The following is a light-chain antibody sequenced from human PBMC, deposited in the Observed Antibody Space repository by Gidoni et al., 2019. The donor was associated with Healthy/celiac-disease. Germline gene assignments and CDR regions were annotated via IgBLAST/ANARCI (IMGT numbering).Light chain of an antibody. CDR3: CSYAGSYTLVV. V-gene: IGLV2-11*01. J-gene: IGLJ2*01. CDR2: DVS. CDR1: SSDVGGYYY. Sequence: SSPPQPPSVIRVPVPSVTISCTGTSSDVGGYYYVSWYQQHPGKAPKLMIYDVSKRPSGVPDRFSGSKSGNTASLTISGLQAEDEADYYCCSYAGSYTLVVFGGGTKLTVL.